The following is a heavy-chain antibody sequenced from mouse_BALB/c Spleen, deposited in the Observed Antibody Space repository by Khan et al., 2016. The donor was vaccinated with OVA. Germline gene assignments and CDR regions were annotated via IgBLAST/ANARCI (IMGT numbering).Heavy chain of an antibody. J-gene: IGHJ3*01. D-gene: IGHD2-2*01. Sequence: EVELVESGGDLVKPGGSLKLSCAASGYTFSNYDMSWVSQTPDKRLEWVATISSSSGYTCYTQTVKGRFTISRDNAKNTLYLQLSSLKSEDTAMYYCARRGYDEAWFAYWGPGTLVTVSA. CDR1: GYTFSNYD. CDR3: ARRGYDEAWFAY. CDR2: ISSSSGYT. V-gene: IGHV5-6*01.